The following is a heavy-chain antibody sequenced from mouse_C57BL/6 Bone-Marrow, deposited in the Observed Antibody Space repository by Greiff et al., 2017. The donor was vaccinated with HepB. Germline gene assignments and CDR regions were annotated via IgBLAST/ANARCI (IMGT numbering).Heavy chain of an antibody. CDR1: GYTFTSYW. CDR3: AREGNPFAY. J-gene: IGHJ3*01. Sequence: QVQLQQPGAELVRPGTSVKLSCKASGYTFTSYWMHWVKQSPGQGLEWIGVIDPSDSYTNYNQKFKGKATLTVDTSSSTAYMQLSSLTSEDSAVYYCAREGNPFAYWGQGTLVTVSA. D-gene: IGHD2-1*01. V-gene: IGHV1-59*01. CDR2: IDPSDSYT.